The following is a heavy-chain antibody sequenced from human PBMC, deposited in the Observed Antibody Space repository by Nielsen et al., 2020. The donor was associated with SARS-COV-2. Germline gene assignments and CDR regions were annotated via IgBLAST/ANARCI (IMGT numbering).Heavy chain of an antibody. CDR3: ARDEGLYSSGWYGTFDY. CDR1: GFTFDDYA. Sequence: SLKISCAASGFTFDDYAMHWVRQAPGKGLEWVSGISWNSGSIGYADSVKGRFTISRDNAKNSLYLQMNSLRAEDTALYYCARDEGLYSSGWYGTFDYWGQGTLVTVSS. CDR2: ISWNSGSI. D-gene: IGHD6-19*01. J-gene: IGHJ4*02. V-gene: IGHV3-9*01.